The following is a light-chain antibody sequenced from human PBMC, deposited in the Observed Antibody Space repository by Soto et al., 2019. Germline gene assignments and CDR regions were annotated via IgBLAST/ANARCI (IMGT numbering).Light chain of an antibody. CDR3: QSYDSGNPWV. J-gene: IGLJ3*02. V-gene: IGLV6-57*03. CDR2: EDN. Sequence: LTQPLSVSESPGKTVTISCTRSSGSIASNYVQWYQQRPGSAPTTVIYEDNQRPSGVPDRFSGSIDSSSNSASLTISGLKTEDEADYYCQSYDSGNPWVFGGGTKLTVL. CDR1: SGSIASNY.